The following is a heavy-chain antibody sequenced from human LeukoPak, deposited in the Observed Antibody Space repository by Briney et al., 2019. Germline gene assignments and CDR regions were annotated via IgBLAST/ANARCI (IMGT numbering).Heavy chain of an antibody. J-gene: IGHJ4*02. CDR3: ATGVAAAGWLDY. CDR1: GYTLTELS. CDR2: FDPEDGET. D-gene: IGHD6-13*01. Sequence: GPSVKVSCKVSGYTLTELSMHWVRQAPGKGLEWMGGFDPEDGETIYAQKFQGRVTMIEDTSTDTAYMELSSLRSEDTAVYYCATGVAAAGWLDYWGQGTLVTVSS. V-gene: IGHV1-24*01.